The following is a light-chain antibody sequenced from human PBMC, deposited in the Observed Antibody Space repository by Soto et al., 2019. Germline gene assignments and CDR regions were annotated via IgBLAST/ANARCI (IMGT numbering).Light chain of an antibody. V-gene: IGLV2-14*01. CDR1: SSDVGGYNS. J-gene: IGLJ1*01. CDR2: DVS. Sequence: QSVLTQPASVSGSPGQSITISCTGTSSDVGGYNSVSWYQQHPGKVPKLMIYDVSNRPSGVSDRFSGSKSGNTAALTISGLQAEDEADYYCSSYTSGSTLYVFGTGTKVTVL. CDR3: SSYTSGSTLYV.